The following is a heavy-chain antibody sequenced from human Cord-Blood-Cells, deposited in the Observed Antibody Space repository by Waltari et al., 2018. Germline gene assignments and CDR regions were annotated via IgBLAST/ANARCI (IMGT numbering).Heavy chain of an antibody. V-gene: IGHV4-34*01. D-gene: IGHD2-15*01. CDR1: GGSFSGYY. CDR3: ARGRWDIVVVVAALWYFDL. CDR2: INHSGST. J-gene: IGHJ2*01. Sequence: QVQLQQWGAGLSKPSETLSLTCAVYGGSFSGYYWSWIRQPPGKGLEWIGEINHSGSTNYNPSLKSRVTISVDTSKNQFSLKLSSVTAADTAVYYCARGRWDIVVVVAALWYFDLWGRGTLVTVSS.